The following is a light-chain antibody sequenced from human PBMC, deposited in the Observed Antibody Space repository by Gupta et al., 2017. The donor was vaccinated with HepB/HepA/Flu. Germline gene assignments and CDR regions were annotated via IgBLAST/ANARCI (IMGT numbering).Light chain of an antibody. J-gene: IGKJ2*02. CDR3: QQYGSSPCT. V-gene: IGKV3-20*01. CDR1: QSVSSSY. Sequence: EIVFTQAPGTLPLSPGERATLSCRASQSVSSSYLAWYQQKPGQAPRLLIYGASIRATGIPDRFSGSVSGTDFTLTISRLEPEDFAVYYCQQYGSSPCTFGQGTKLEIK. CDR2: GAS.